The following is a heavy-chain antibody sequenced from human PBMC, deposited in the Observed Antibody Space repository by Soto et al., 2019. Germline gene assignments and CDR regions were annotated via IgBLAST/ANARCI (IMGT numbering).Heavy chain of an antibody. CDR2: VSAYNGNT. J-gene: IGHJ4*02. CDR1: GYTFTSYG. Sequence: ASVKVSCKASGYTFTSYGISWVRQAPGQGLEWMGWVSAYNGNTNYAQKLQGRVTVTTDTSTSTAYMELRSLRSDDTAVYYCARDPPRYSGYALSGYSSGPAFDYWGQGTLVTVSS. V-gene: IGHV1-18*01. CDR3: ARDPPRYSGYALSGYSSGPAFDY. D-gene: IGHD5-12*01.